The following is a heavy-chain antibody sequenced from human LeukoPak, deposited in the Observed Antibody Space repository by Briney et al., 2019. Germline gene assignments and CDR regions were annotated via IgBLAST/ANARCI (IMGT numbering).Heavy chain of an antibody. CDR2: ISGTGGTT. V-gene: IGHV3-23*01. J-gene: IGHJ4*02. CDR1: GFTLSNYS. CDR3: AKGRGTTVTAAANY. Sequence: GGSLRLSCVASGFTLSNYSMSWGPQAPEEGLEWVSTISGTGGTTYYADSVKGRFTISRDNSKNTLFLQFNSLRADDTAVYYCAKGRGTTVTAAANYWGQGTLVTVSS. D-gene: IGHD4-17*01.